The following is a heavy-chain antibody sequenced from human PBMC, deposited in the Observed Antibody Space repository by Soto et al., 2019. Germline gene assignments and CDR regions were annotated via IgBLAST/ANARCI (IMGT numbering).Heavy chain of an antibody. V-gene: IGHV4-34*01. J-gene: IGHJ3*02. Sequence: QVQLQQWGAGLLKPSETLSLTCAVFGGSVNSGNYYWSWIRQPPGKGLEWIGEMSHSCGTPFNPSLKSRVTISVDTSKNQFSLKMSSVTAADTALYYCARVERGTATTVVDAFDIWGPGTMVTVSS. CDR3: ARVERGTATTVVDAFDI. D-gene: IGHD1-1*01. CDR2: MSHSCGT. CDR1: GGSVNSGNYY.